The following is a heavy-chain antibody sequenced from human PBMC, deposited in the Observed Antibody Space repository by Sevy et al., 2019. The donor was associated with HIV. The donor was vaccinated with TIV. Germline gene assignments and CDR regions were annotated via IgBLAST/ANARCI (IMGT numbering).Heavy chain of an antibody. J-gene: IGHJ6*03. D-gene: IGHD1-26*01. CDR2: IKSKTDGGIT. CDR3: TKVMEIGQELKSYYMDV. Sequence: GGCLRLSCAASGFTFSNTWMSWIRQAPGKGLEWVGRIKSKTDGGITYYAAPVKGRFSISRDDSKNTLYLQMSSLKTEDTALYYCTKVMEIGQELKSYYMDVWGKGTTVTVSS. V-gene: IGHV3-15*01. CDR1: GFTFSNTW.